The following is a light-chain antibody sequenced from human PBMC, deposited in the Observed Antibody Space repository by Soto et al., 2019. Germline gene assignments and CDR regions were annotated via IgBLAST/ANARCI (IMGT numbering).Light chain of an antibody. Sequence: EIVLTQSPATLSLSPGERATLSCRASQSVGTYLVWYQQKPGQAPRLLIYDASNRATGIPARFSGSGSGTDFTLTISSLEPEDFAVYYCQQRSNWLTFGGGTKVDI. CDR1: QSVGTY. V-gene: IGKV3-11*01. CDR3: QQRSNWLT. J-gene: IGKJ4*01. CDR2: DAS.